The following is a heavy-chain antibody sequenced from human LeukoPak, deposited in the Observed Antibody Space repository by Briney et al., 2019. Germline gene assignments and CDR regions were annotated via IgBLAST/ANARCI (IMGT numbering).Heavy chain of an antibody. V-gene: IGHV3-30*02. Sequence: PGGSLRLSCAASGFTFSSYGMHWVRQAPGKGLEWVAFIRYDGSNKYYADSVKGRFTISRDNSKNTLYLQMNILRAEDTAVYYCAYGYSGYDYCFDYWGQGTLVTVSS. CDR2: IRYDGSNK. J-gene: IGHJ4*02. CDR1: GFTFSSYG. D-gene: IGHD5-12*01. CDR3: AYGYSGYDYCFDY.